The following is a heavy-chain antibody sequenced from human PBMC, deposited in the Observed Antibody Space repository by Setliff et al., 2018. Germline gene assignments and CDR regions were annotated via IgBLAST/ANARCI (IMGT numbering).Heavy chain of an antibody. V-gene: IGHV4-4*07. J-gene: IGHJ6*03. D-gene: IGHD3-3*01. CDR3: ARVGMYYNFWSGYYTYYYYYYMDV. CDR1: GGSIGSYY. CDR2: IYTSGST. Sequence: SETLSLTCTVSGGSIGSYYWSWIRQPAGKGLEWIGRIYTSGSTNYNPSLKSRVTMSVDMSKNQFSLKLSSVTAADTAVYYCARVGMYYNFWSGYYTYYYYYYMDVWGKGTTVTVSS.